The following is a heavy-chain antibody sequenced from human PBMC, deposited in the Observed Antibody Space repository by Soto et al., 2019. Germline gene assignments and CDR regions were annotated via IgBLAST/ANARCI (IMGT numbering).Heavy chain of an antibody. J-gene: IGHJ1*01. Sequence: QPGGSLRLSCAASGFSFSRSYMSWVRQSPGKGLEWVANIDPSGTKKYYVDSVTGRFTISRDNAKNSLYLQMNSLRAEDTAEYYCARELIVGPAEYFQHWGQGTLVTVSS. CDR3: ARELIVGPAEYFQH. CDR1: GFSFSRSY. D-gene: IGHD1-26*01. CDR2: IDPSGTKK. V-gene: IGHV3-7*01.